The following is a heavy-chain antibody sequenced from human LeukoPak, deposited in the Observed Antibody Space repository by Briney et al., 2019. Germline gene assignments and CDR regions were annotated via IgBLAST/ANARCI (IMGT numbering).Heavy chain of an antibody. CDR2: IDGNGNNK. V-gene: IGHV3-74*01. CDR1: GFTFSNHW. CDR3: ARGPGSSGGAYVGDY. D-gene: IGHD3-22*01. Sequence: GGSLRLSCAASGFTFSNHWIHWVRQVPGKGLVWASRIDGNGNNKNYADSVKGRFSISRDNAKSTLYLQMNSLRAEDTAVYYCARGPGSSGGAYVGDYWGHGTLVTVSS. J-gene: IGHJ4*01.